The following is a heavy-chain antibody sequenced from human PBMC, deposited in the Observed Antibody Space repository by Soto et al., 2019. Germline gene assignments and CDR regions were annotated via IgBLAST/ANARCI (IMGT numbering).Heavy chain of an antibody. V-gene: IGHV1-18*01. CDR1: GYTFTNYA. D-gene: IGHD3-9*01. CDR2: ISAYNGNT. CDR3: GIIRDLRFFDWLYCDY. J-gene: IGHJ4*02. Sequence: VQLVQSGVEVKKPGASVKVSCKASGYTFTNYAIIWVRQAPGQGLEWMGWISAYNGNTNYAQKFQGRVTMTTDTSTKTAYVELRCLRSDDTAVVYCGIIRDLRFFDWLYCDYWGQGTLVTVSS.